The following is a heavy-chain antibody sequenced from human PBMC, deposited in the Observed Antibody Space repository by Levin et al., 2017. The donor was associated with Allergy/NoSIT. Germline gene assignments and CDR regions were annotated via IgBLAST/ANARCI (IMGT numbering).Heavy chain of an antibody. V-gene: IGHV3-21*01. J-gene: IGHJ3*02. CDR1: GFTFSSYS. CDR3: ARLSITEAFDI. CDR2: ISTSSNYI. Sequence: GGSLRLSCAASGFTFSSYSMNWVRQAPGKGLEWVSSISTSSNYIYYADSMKCRFTISIDNAKNSLYLQMHSLRAEDTSVYYCARLSITEAFDIWGQGTMVTVSS. D-gene: IGHD3-10*01.